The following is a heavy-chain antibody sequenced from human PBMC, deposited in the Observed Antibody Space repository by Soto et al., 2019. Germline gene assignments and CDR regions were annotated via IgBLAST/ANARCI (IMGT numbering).Heavy chain of an antibody. J-gene: IGHJ4*02. V-gene: IGHV1-3*01. D-gene: IGHD6-19*01. CDR1: GYTFTSYD. Sequence: GASVKVSCKASGYTFTSYDINWVRQAPGQRLEWMGWINAGNGNTKYSQKFQGRVTITRDTSASTAYMELSSLRSEDTAVYYCALGYSSGWYVDWGQGTLVTVSS. CDR2: INAGNGNT. CDR3: ALGYSSGWYVD.